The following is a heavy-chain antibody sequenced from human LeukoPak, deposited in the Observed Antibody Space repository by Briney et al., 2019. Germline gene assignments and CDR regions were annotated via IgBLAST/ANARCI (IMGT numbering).Heavy chain of an antibody. CDR2: IYTSGST. V-gene: IGHV4-61*02. CDR1: GGSISSGSYY. J-gene: IGHJ4*02. Sequence: SQTLSLTCTVSGGSISSGSYYWSWIRQPAGKGLEWIGRIYTSGSTNYHPSLKSRVTISVGPSKNQFSLKLSSVTAADTAVYYCAGVMGGFTIDYWGQGTLVTVSS. D-gene: IGHD5-12*01. CDR3: AGVMGGFTIDY.